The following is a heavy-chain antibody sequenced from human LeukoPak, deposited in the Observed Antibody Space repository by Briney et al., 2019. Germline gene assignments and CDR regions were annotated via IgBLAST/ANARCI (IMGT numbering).Heavy chain of an antibody. CDR1: GFTFSSYW. D-gene: IGHD3-9*01. J-gene: IGHJ4*02. Sequence: PGGSLRLSCAASGFTFSSYWMHWVRQAPGKGLVWVSLINTDGRTTRYADSVKGRFTTSRDNAKNTLYLQMNSLRAEDTAVYYCARDPTGSIDYWGQGVLVTVSS. CDR3: ARDPTGSIDY. CDR2: INTDGRTT. V-gene: IGHV3-74*01.